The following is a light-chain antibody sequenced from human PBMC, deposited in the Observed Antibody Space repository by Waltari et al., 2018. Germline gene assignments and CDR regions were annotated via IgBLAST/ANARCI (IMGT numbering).Light chain of an antibody. Sequence: SYVLTQPPSVSVAPGQTARITCGGNHLGSKRVHWYQQKPGQAPVLVVYDDSGRPSGIPERFSGSNSGNTATLTISRVEAGDEADYYCQVWDSSSDLWVFGGGTKLTVL. CDR1: HLGSKR. V-gene: IGLV3-21*02. CDR2: DDS. J-gene: IGLJ3*02. CDR3: QVWDSSSDLWV.